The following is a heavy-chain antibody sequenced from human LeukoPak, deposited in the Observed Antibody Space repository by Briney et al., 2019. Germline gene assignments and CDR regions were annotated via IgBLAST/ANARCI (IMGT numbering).Heavy chain of an antibody. CDR2: IRYDGSNK. V-gene: IGHV3-30*02. D-gene: IGHD6-6*01. CDR3: AKDRRIAARPPYYYYYMDV. CDR1: GFTFSSYG. Sequence: PGRSLRLSCAASGFTFSSYGMHWVRQAPGKGLEWVAFIRYDGSNKYYADSVKGRFTISRDNSKNTLYLQMNSLRAEDTAVYYCAKDRRIAARPPYYYYYMDVWGKGTTVTVSS. J-gene: IGHJ6*03.